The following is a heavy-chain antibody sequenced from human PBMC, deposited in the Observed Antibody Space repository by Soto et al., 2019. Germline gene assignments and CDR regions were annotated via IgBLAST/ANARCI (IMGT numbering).Heavy chain of an antibody. Sequence: QVQLVQSGAEVKKPGASVKDSGKASGYTFSNYGISWVRQGPAQGLEWMGWISGYNGNTHYEEKVQDRIKMTTDTSTSTAYLELRSLRSAATAVYLCARDPAFGFGYSSAFAMDVWGKGTTVTVSS. D-gene: IGHD5-18*01. J-gene: IGHJ6*04. CDR2: ISGYNGNT. CDR3: ARDPAFGFGYSSAFAMDV. V-gene: IGHV1-18*01. CDR1: GYTFSNYG.